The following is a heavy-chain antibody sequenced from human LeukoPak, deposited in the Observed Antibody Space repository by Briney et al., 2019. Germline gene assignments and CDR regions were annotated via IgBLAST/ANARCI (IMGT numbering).Heavy chain of an antibody. CDR1: GYTFTGYY. CDR2: INPNSGGT. CDR3: ARTRGLQRGFSFDY. J-gene: IGHJ4*02. D-gene: IGHD5-24*01. Sequence: ASVNDSCQATGYTFTGYYMHGVRQAPGQGLAWMGWINPNSGGTNYAQRFHGRVTMTRDTSISTAYMELSRLRSDDTAVYYCARTRGLQRGFSFDYWGQGTLVTVSS. V-gene: IGHV1-2*02.